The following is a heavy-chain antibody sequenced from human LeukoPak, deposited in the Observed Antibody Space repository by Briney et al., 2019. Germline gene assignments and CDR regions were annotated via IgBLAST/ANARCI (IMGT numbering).Heavy chain of an antibody. CDR1: GGSFSGYY. J-gene: IGHJ4*02. V-gene: IGHV4-34*01. Sequence: SETLSLTCALYGGSFSGYYWSWIRQPPGKGLEWIGEINHSGSTNYNPSLKSRVTISVDTSKNQFSLKLSSVTAADTAVYYCARHPRLTYYDILTGYLGEDYGLFGFDYWGQGTLVTVSS. CDR3: ARHPRLTYYDILTGYLGEDYGLFGFDY. CDR2: INHSGST. D-gene: IGHD3-9*01.